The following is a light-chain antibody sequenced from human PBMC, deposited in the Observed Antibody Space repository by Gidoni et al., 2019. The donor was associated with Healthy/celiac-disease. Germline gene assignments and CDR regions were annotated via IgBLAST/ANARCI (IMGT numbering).Light chain of an antibody. V-gene: IGKV3-11*01. CDR3: QQRSNGVT. Sequence: EIVLTQSPATLSLSPGERATLSCRASQSVSSYLAWYQQKPGQAPRLLIYDASNRAPGIPARFSGSGSATDFTLTLNSLEPEDFAVYYCQQRSNGVTFXQXTKLEIK. CDR2: DAS. CDR1: QSVSSY. J-gene: IGKJ2*01.